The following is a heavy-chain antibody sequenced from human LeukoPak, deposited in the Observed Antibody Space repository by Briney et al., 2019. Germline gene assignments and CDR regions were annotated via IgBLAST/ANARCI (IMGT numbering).Heavy chain of an antibody. CDR1: GFTVSSNY. D-gene: IGHD2-15*01. CDR2: IYSGGST. CDR3: ARIDGSDAFDI. V-gene: IGHV3-66*01. Sequence: GGSLRLSCAASGFTVSSNYMSWVRQAPGKGLEWVSVIYSGGSTYYADSVKGRFTISRDNSKNTLYLQMNSLRAEDTAVYYCARIDGSDAFDIWGQGTMVTVSS. J-gene: IGHJ3*02.